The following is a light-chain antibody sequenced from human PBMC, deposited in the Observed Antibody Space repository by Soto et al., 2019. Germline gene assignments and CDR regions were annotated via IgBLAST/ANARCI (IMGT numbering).Light chain of an antibody. V-gene: IGKV3-15*01. Sequence: EVVMTQSPATLSVSPGERATLSCRASETVATNLAWYQQKPVQAPRLLISGASTRAAGISDRFRGSGSVTEFTLTISSMRSEDSAIYYCQQYFEWPPMTFGQGTKVEI. J-gene: IGKJ1*01. CDR1: ETVATN. CDR2: GAS. CDR3: QQYFEWPPMT.